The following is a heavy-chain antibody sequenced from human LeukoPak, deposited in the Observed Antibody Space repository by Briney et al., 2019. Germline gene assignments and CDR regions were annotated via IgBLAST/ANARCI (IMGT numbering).Heavy chain of an antibody. Sequence: PGGSLRLSCAASGFTFSSYSMNWVRQAPGKGLEWVSSISSSSNYIYYADSLKGRFTISRDNAKNSLYLQMNSLRAEDTAVYYCAKGVVVPAAIYYFDYWGQGTLVTVSS. V-gene: IGHV3-21*04. CDR1: GFTFSSYS. CDR3: AKGVVVPAAIYYFDY. CDR2: ISSSSNYI. D-gene: IGHD2-2*02. J-gene: IGHJ4*02.